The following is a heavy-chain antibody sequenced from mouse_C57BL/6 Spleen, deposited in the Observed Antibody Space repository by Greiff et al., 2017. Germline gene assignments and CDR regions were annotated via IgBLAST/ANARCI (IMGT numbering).Heavy chain of an antibody. D-gene: IGHD2-3*01. CDR3: ARDGPDGYYWYAMDY. J-gene: IGHJ4*01. CDR2: INYDGSST. Sequence: EVHLVESEGGLVQPGSSMKLSCTASGFTFSDYYMAWVRQVPEKGLEWVANINYDGSSTYYLDSLKSRFIISRDNAKNILYLQMSSLKSEDTATYYCARDGPDGYYWYAMDYWGQGTSVTVSS. CDR1: GFTFSDYY. V-gene: IGHV5-16*01.